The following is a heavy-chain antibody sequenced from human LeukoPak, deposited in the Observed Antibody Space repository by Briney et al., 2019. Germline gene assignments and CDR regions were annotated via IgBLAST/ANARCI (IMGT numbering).Heavy chain of an antibody. D-gene: IGHD3-22*01. Sequence: GGSLRLSCAASGFTVSSNYMSWVRQAPGKGLEWVSVIYSGGSTYYADSVKGRFTISRHNSKNTLYLQMSSLRAEDTALYYCVKDYYDSSGYLDNWGQGTLVTVSS. J-gene: IGHJ4*02. CDR2: IYSGGST. V-gene: IGHV3-53*04. CDR3: VKDYYDSSGYLDN. CDR1: GFTVSSNY.